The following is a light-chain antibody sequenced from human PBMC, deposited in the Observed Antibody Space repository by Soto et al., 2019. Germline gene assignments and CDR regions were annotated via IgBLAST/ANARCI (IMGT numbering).Light chain of an antibody. V-gene: IGLV1-36*01. CDR1: SSNIGNHA. CDR3: AAWDDRLNGDV. J-gene: IGLJ1*01. CDR2: YDD. Sequence: QSVLTQPPSVSEAPRQRVTISCSGSSSNIGNHAVNWYQQLPGKAPKLLIYYDDLLPSGVSDRFSGSKSGTSASLAISGLQSEDEADYYCAAWDDRLNGDVFGTGTKVTVL.